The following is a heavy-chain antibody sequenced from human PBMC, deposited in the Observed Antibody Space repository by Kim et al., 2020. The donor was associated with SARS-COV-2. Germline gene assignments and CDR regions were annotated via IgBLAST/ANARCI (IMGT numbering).Heavy chain of an antibody. CDR3: ARGSSGFFDY. D-gene: IGHD6-19*01. V-gene: IGHV4-30-2*01. J-gene: IGHJ4*02. CDR2: IYHSGST. CDR1: GGSISSGGYS. Sequence: SETLSLTCAVSGGSISSGGYSWSWIRQPPGKGLEWIGYIYHSGSTYYNPSLKSRVTISVDRSKNQFSLKLSSVTAADTAVYYCARGSSGFFDYWGQGTLVTVSS.